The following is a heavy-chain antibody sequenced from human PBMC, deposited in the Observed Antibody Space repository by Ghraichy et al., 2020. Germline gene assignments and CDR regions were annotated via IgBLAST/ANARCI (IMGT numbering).Heavy chain of an antibody. CDR3: ARHPLPRRAAVGDWYFDL. D-gene: IGHD6-13*01. J-gene: IGHJ2*01. V-gene: IGHV3-48*01. Sequence: GGSLRLSCEGSGFRFSDYSMIWVRLTPRKALEWVSYITGSSITIFYTDSVKGRLTISRDNAKNSLYLQMNSLRAEDTAVYYCARHPLPRRAAVGDWYFDLWGSGTLVTVSS. CDR2: ITGSSITI. CDR1: GFRFSDYS.